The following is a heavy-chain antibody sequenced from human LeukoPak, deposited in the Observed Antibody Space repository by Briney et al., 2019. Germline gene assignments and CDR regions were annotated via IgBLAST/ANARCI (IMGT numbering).Heavy chain of an antibody. D-gene: IGHD3-16*01. V-gene: IGHV4-39*01. CDR3: ARRGIWDLQIGNWFDP. Sequence: SETLSLPCSISGDSITTNSYWWGWIRQSPGKGLEWIGSIYSSGNSYYNPSLKTRATISADTSKNQYSLRLTSVTAADTAIYYCARRGIWDLQIGNWFDPWGQGILVIVSS. CDR1: GDSITTNSYW. CDR2: IYSSGNS. J-gene: IGHJ5*01.